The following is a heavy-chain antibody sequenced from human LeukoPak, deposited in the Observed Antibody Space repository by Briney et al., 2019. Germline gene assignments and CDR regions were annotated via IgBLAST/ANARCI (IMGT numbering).Heavy chain of an antibody. D-gene: IGHD3-10*01. V-gene: IGHV3-30-3*01. CDR1: GFTFSSYA. J-gene: IGHJ6*02. CDR2: ISYDGSNK. CDR3: ARKMVRGVSSYYGMDV. Sequence: GRSLRLSCAASGFTFSSYAMHWVRQAPGKGLGWVAVISYDGSNKYYADSVKGRFTISRDNSKNTLYLQMNSLRAEDTAVYYCARKMVRGVSSYYGMDVWGQGTTVTVSS.